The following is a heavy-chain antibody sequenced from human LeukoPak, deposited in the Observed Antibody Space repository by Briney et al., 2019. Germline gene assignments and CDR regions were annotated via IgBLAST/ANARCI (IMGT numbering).Heavy chain of an antibody. J-gene: IGHJ6*02. V-gene: IGHV3-23*01. CDR3: AKAQTHYYYGMDD. CDR1: GFIFSNYA. CDR2: ISGSGGST. Sequence: GGSLRLSCAASGFIFSNYAMSWVRQAPEKGLEWVSGISGSGGSTYSADSVKGRFTISRDNSKNTLYLQMNSLRAEDTAVYYCAKAQTHYYYGMDDWGQGTTVTVSS.